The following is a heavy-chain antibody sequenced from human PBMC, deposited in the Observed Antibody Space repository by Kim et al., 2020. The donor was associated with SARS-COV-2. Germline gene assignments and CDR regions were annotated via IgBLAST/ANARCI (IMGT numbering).Heavy chain of an antibody. Sequence: GESLKISCKGSGYSFTSYWIGWVRQMPGKGLEWMGIIYPGDSDTRYSPSFQGQVTISADKSISTAYLQWSSLKASDTAMYYCARLSDRGVVVTAISYYYYGMDVWGQGTTVTVSS. J-gene: IGHJ6*02. CDR3: ARLSDRGVVVTAISYYYYGMDV. CDR1: GYSFTSYW. V-gene: IGHV5-51*01. CDR2: IYPGDSDT. D-gene: IGHD2-21*02.